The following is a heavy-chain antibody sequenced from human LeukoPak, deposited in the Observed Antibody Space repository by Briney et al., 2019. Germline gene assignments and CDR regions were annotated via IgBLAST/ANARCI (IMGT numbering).Heavy chain of an antibody. Sequence: SVTVSFKASGGTFSIYAISWVRQAPGQGLEWMGRIIPILGIANYTQKFQGRVTITADKSTSTAYMELSSLRSEDTAVYYCARDWAIDYYDSSGYANDYWGQGTLVTVSS. CDR3: ARDWAIDYYDSSGYANDY. D-gene: IGHD3-22*01. V-gene: IGHV1-69*04. CDR1: GGTFSIYA. CDR2: IIPILGIA. J-gene: IGHJ4*02.